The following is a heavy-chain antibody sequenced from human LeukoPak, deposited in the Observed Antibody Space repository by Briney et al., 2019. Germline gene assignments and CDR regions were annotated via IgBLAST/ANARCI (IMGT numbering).Heavy chain of an antibody. CDR1: GGSISSGGYY. J-gene: IGHJ5*02. D-gene: IGHD3-9*01. Sequence: SETLSLTCTVSGGSISSGGYYWSWIRQHPGKGLEWIGYIYYSGSTYYNPSLKSRVTISVDTSKNQFSLKLSSVTAADTAVYYCARDLGDYDILTGYGGLTWFDPWGQGTLVTVSS. CDR2: IYYSGST. V-gene: IGHV4-31*03. CDR3: ARDLGDYDILTGYGGLTWFDP.